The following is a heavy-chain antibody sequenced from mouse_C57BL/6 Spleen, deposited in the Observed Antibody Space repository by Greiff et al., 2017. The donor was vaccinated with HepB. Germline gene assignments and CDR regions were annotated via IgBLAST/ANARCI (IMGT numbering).Heavy chain of an antibody. J-gene: IGHJ4*01. D-gene: IGHD2-4*01. V-gene: IGHV2-2*01. CDR3: AFYDYDDYYAMDY. CDR1: GFSLTSYG. Sequence: VMLVESGPGLVQPSQSLSITCTVSGFSLTSYGVHWVRQSPGKGLEWLGVIWSGGSTDYNAAFISRLSISKDNSKSQVFFKMNSLQADDTAIYYCAFYDYDDYYAMDYWGQGTSVTVSS. CDR2: IWSGGST.